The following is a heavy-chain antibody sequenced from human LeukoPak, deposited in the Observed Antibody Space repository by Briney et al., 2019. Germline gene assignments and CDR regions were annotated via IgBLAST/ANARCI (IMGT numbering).Heavy chain of an antibody. CDR3: AREGGYDYGRSGIYYYYYMDV. V-gene: IGHV4-39*07. CDR1: GGSISSSSYF. CDR2: IYYSGST. D-gene: IGHD5-12*01. J-gene: IGHJ6*03. Sequence: SETLSLTCTVSGGSISSSSYFWGWIRQPPGKGLEWIGSIYYSGSTYYNPSLKSRVTISADTSKNQFSLKLSSVTAADTAVYYCAREGGYDYGRSGIYYYYYMDVWGKGTTVTVSS.